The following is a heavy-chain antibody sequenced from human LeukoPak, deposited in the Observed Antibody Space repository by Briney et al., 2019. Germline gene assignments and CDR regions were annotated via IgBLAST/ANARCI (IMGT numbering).Heavy chain of an antibody. CDR2: IIPIFGTA. D-gene: IGHD5-12*01. J-gene: IGHJ5*02. Sequence: SVKVSCKASGGTFSSYAISWVRQAPGQGLEWMGGIIPIFGTANYARKFQGRVTITADESTSTAYMELSSLRSEDTAVYYCARDDSGYGDNWFDPWGQGTLVTVSS. CDR3: ARDDSGYGDNWFDP. V-gene: IGHV1-69*01. CDR1: GGTFSSYA.